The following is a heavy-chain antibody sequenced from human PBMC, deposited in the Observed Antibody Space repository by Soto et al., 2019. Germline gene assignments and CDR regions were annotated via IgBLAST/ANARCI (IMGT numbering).Heavy chain of an antibody. J-gene: IGHJ5*02. CDR2: ISSGSAFI. Sequence: EVQVVESGGGLVKPGGSLRLSCNFTFSMYSMNWVRQAPGKGLEWVASISSGSAFIKYADSVKGRFSISRDNAKNSVSLQMNSLRAEDTAMYYCTRDQGGIYDSWFDPWGRGTLVTVSS. V-gene: IGHV3-21*01. D-gene: IGHD1-26*01. CDR3: TRDQGGIYDSWFDP. CDR1: TFSMYS.